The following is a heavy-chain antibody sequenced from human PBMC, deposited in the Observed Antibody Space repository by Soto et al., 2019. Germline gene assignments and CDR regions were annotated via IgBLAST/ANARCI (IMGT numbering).Heavy chain of an antibody. CDR3: ARSQGSSTSLEIYYYYYYGMDV. CDR2: IIPISGTA. Sequence: QVQLVQSGAEVKKPGSSLKVSCKASGRTFSSYAISWVRQAPGQGLEWMGGIIPISGTANYAQKFQGRVTITADESTGTAYMELSSLRSEDTAVYYCARSQGSSTSLEIYYYYYYGMDVWGQGTTVTVSS. V-gene: IGHV1-69*01. CDR1: GRTFSSYA. D-gene: IGHD2-2*01. J-gene: IGHJ6*02.